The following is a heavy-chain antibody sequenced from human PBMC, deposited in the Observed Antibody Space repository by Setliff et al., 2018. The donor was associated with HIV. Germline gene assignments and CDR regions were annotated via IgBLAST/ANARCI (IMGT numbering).Heavy chain of an antibody. CDR2: FYTNGNT. V-gene: IGHV4-4*07. D-gene: IGHD1-26*01. J-gene: IGHJ4*01. CDR1: GGSISDSH. Sequence: NPSETLSLTCSVSGGSISDSHWSWIRQPAGKGLEWLGRFYTNGNTYYNPSLRSRVTVSVDTSKNRFTLKMTYMTAADTAIYYCANDRYTGSYYPDFWGRGIQVTVSS. CDR3: ANDRYTGSYYPDF.